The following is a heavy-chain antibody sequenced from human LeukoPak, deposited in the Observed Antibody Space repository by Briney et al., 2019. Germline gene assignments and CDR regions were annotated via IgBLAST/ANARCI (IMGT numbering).Heavy chain of an antibody. D-gene: IGHD3-22*01. CDR2: ISYDGSNK. CDR3: ARGYYDSSGYLLDAFDI. J-gene: IGHJ3*02. V-gene: IGHV3-30-3*01. CDR1: GFTFSSYA. Sequence: GGSLRLSCAASGFTFSSYAMHWVRQAPGKGLEWVAVISYDGSNKYYADSVKGRFTISRDNSKNTLYLQMNSLRAEDTAVYYCARGYYDSSGYLLDAFDIWGQGTMVTVSS.